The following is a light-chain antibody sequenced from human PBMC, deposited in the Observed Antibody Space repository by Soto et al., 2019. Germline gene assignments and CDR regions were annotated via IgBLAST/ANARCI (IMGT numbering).Light chain of an antibody. V-gene: IGLV2-14*01. CDR1: SSDVGGYNY. CDR3: SSYTSSSTLYV. Sequence: QSALTQPASVSGSPGPSITISCTGTSSDVGGYNYVSWYQQHPGKAHKLMIYDVSNRPSGVSNRFSGSKSGNTASLTISGLQAEDEADYYCSSYTSSSTLYVFGTGTKVTVL. J-gene: IGLJ1*01. CDR2: DVS.